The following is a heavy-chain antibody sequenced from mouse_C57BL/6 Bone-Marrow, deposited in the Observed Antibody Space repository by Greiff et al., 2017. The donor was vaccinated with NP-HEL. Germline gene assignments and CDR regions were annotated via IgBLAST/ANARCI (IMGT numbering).Heavy chain of an antibody. J-gene: IGHJ4*01. CDR3: ASGTTVVPYAMDY. D-gene: IGHD1-1*01. V-gene: IGHV3-1*01. Sequence: DVKLQESGPGMVKPSQSLSLTCTVTGYSITSGYDWHWIRHFPGNKLEWMGYISYSGSTNYNPSLNSRISITHDTSKNHFFLKLNSVTTEDTATYYCASGTTVVPYAMDYWGQGTSVTVSS. CDR2: ISYSGST. CDR1: GYSITSGYD.